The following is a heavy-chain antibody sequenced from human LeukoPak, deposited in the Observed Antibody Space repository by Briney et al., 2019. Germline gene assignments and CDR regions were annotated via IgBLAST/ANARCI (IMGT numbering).Heavy chain of an antibody. CDR2: INHSGST. Sequence: PSETLSLTCAVYGGSFSGFYWSWIRQPPGKGLEWIGEINHSGSTNYNPSLKSRVTISVDTSKNQFSLKLSSVTAADTAVYYCARGPDVNRAFDIWGQGTMVTVSS. CDR1: GGSFSGFY. CDR3: ARGPDVNRAFDI. J-gene: IGHJ3*02. V-gene: IGHV4-34*01.